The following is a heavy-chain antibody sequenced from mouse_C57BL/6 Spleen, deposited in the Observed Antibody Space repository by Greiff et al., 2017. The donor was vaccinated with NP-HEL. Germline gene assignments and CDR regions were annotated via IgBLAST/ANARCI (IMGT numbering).Heavy chain of an antibody. CDR1: GFNIKDYY. CDR2: IDPEAGET. CDR3: ARELTGTGAMDY. D-gene: IGHD4-1*01. J-gene: IGHJ4*01. Sequence: VQLQQSGAELVKPGASVKLSCTASGFNIKDYYMHWVKQRTEQGLEWIGRIDPEAGETQYAPKFQGKATITADTSSNTAYLQLSSLTSEDTAVYYCARELTGTGAMDYWGQGTSVTVSS. V-gene: IGHV14-2*01.